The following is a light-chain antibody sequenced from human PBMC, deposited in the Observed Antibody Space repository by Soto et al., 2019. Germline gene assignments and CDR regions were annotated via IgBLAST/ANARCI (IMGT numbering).Light chain of an antibody. V-gene: IGKV1-8*01. CDR3: QQYYSYLWT. CDR1: QGISSY. Sequence: AIRMTPSPSSLSASTGDRVTITCRASQGISSYLAWYQQKPGKAPKLLIYAASTLQSGVPSRFSGSGSGTDFTLTISCLQSEDFATYYCQQYYSYLWTFGQGTKV. J-gene: IGKJ1*01. CDR2: AAS.